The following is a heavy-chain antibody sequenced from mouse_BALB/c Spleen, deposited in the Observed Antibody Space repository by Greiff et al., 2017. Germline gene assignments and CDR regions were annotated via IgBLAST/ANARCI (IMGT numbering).Heavy chain of an antibody. J-gene: IGHJ3*01. CDR2: ISSGGSYT. CDR1: GFTFSSYG. Sequence: DVQLVESGGDLVKPGGSLKLSCAASGFTFSSYGMSWVRQTPDKRLEWVATISSGGSYTYYPDSVKGRFTISRDNAKNTLYLQMSSLKSEDTAMYYCARHDGAYWGQGTLVTVSA. V-gene: IGHV5-6*01. CDR3: ARHDGAY.